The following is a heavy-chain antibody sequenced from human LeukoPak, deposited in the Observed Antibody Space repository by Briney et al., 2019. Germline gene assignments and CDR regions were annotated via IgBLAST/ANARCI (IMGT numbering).Heavy chain of an antibody. CDR3: ARAPGVRYYYYMDV. Sequence: GGSLRLSCAASGFTFDDYAMHWVRQAPGKGLEWVSGISWSSNTIVYADSVKGRFTISRDNVKNSLYLQMNSLRAEDTALYYCARAPGVRYYYYMDVWGKGTTVTVSS. V-gene: IGHV3-9*01. CDR1: GFTFDDYA. J-gene: IGHJ6*03. CDR2: ISWSSNTI. D-gene: IGHD2-8*01.